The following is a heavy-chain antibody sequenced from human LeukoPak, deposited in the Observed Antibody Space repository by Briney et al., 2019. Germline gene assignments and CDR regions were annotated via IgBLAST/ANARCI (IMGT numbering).Heavy chain of an antibody. D-gene: IGHD6-6*01. CDR3: ARDTFLAALGYFDY. J-gene: IGHJ4*02. Sequence: SETLSLTCTVSGGSISSYYWSWIRQPAGKGLEWIGRIYTSGSTNYSPSLKSRVTMSVDTSKNQFSLKLSSVTAADTAVYYCARDTFLAALGYFDYWGQGTLVTVSS. V-gene: IGHV4-4*07. CDR2: IYTSGST. CDR1: GGSISSYY.